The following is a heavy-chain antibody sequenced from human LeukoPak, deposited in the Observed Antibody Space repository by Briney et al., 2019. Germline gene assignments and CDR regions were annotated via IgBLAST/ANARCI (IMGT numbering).Heavy chain of an antibody. Sequence: ASVKVSCKASGYTFTSYAMNWVRQAPGQGLEWMGWINTNTGNPTYAQGFTGRFVFSLDTSVSTAYLQISSLKAEDTAVYYCARVYYDILTGYYVPDDYWGQGTLVTVSS. CDR2: INTNTGNP. CDR1: GYTFTSYA. J-gene: IGHJ4*02. D-gene: IGHD3-9*01. CDR3: ARVYYDILTGYYVPDDY. V-gene: IGHV7-4-1*02.